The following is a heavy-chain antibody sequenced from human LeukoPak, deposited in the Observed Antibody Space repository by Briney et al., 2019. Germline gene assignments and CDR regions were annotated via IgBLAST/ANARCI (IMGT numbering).Heavy chain of an antibody. CDR2: IKQDGSEK. Sequence: GGSLRLSCAASGFTFSSYWMSWVRQAPGKGLEWVANIKQDGSEKYYVDSVKGRFTISRDNAKNSLYLQMNSLRAEDSAVYYCARDDFGEFYYYYYSMDVWGKGTTVTVSS. J-gene: IGHJ6*03. D-gene: IGHD3-16*01. V-gene: IGHV3-7*01. CDR3: ARDDFGEFYYYYYSMDV. CDR1: GFTFSSYW.